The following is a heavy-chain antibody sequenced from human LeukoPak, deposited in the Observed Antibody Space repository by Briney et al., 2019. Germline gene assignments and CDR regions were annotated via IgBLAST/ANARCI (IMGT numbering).Heavy chain of an antibody. CDR3: AKEGDYGSGSYAYFDY. D-gene: IGHD3-10*01. J-gene: IGHJ4*02. CDR2: VSWNTGTI. Sequence: GRSLRLSCAASGFSFDDYAMHWIRQAPGKGLEWVSGVSWNTGTIGYADSVKGRFTISRDNAQKSLYLQMNSLRAEDTALYYCAKEGDYGSGSYAYFDYWGQGTLVTVSS. V-gene: IGHV3-9*01. CDR1: GFSFDDYA.